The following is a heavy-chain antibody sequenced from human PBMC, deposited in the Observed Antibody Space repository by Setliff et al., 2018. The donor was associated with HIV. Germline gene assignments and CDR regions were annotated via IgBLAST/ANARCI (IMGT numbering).Heavy chain of an antibody. D-gene: IGHD2-21*02. J-gene: IGHJ4*02. Sequence: ASVKVSCKASGYDFSSYSMMWVRQTPGQGLEWLGWISGLTGEVSLAKEFQGRVTLTTSAYTAYMELKSLRSEDRGVYYCARGGLGFLDWCLPDSWGQGTLVTVSS. V-gene: IGHV1-18*04. CDR2: ISGLTGEV. CDR1: GYDFSSYS. CDR3: ARGGLGFLDWCLPDS.